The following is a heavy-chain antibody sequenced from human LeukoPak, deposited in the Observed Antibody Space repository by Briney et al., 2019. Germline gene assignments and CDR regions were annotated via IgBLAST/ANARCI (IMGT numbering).Heavy chain of an antibody. CDR1: GYTFTGYY. CDR2: INSSGGTT. J-gene: IGHJ4*02. Sequence: ASVKVSCKASGYTFTGYYMHWVRQAPGQGLGWMGIINSSGGTTSYAQEFQGRVTMTRDTSTSTVYMELSSLRSEDTAVYYCARGGWYYFDYWGQGTLVTVSS. D-gene: IGHD6-19*01. V-gene: IGHV1-46*01. CDR3: ARGGWYYFDY.